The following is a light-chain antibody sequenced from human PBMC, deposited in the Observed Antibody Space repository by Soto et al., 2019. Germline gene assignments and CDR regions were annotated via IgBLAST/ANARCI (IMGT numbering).Light chain of an antibody. V-gene: IGLV2-14*01. CDR1: SSDVGGYNF. J-gene: IGLJ3*02. CDR3: SSYTSSNTLV. CDR2: EVN. Sequence: QSALTQPVSVSGSPGQSITISCTGTSSDVGGYNFVSWYQQHPGKAPKLMIYEVNKRPSGVSNRFSGSKSANTASLTISGLQAEDEADYYCSSYTSSNTLVFGGGTKLTVL.